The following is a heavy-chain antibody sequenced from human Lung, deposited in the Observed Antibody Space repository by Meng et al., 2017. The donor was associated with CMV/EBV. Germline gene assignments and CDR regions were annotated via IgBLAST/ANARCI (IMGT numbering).Heavy chain of an antibody. Sequence: GESLKISCAASGFTFSNFGMHWVRQAPGRGLEWVALLWYDGSNTNYADSVKGRFTISRDNSKNTVYLQMNSLRVEDTAVYYCAKDMRDFGELLECWGQGTLVTVSS. J-gene: IGHJ4*02. V-gene: IGHV3-33*06. CDR1: GFTFSNFG. CDR3: AKDMRDFGELLEC. D-gene: IGHD1-7*01. CDR2: LWYDGSNT.